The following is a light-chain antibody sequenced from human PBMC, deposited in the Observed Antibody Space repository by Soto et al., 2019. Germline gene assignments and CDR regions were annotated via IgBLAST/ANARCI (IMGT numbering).Light chain of an antibody. CDR1: SSDDGGYNY. CDR2: DVS. V-gene: IGLV2-11*01. CDR3: CSYAGSPRYV. J-gene: IGLJ1*01. Sequence: QSALTQPRSVSGSPGQSVTISCTGTSSDDGGYNYVSWYQQHPGKAPKVMIYDVSERPSGVPDRFSGSKSGNTASLTISGLQAEDEAEYYCCSYAGSPRYVLGTGTKLTVL.